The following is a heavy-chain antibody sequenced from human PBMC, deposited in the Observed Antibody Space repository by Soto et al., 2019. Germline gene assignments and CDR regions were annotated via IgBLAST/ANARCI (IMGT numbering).Heavy chain of an antibody. Sequence: QVQLVQSGAEVKKPGSSVKVSCKASGGTFSSYAISCVRQAPGQVLEWMGGIIPIFGTATYAQKFQGRVTITADESTSTAYMELSSLRSEDTAVYYCARDAHYGYYVRNWFDPCGQGTLVTVSS. CDR3: ARDAHYGYYVRNWFDP. CDR2: IIPIFGTA. J-gene: IGHJ5*02. D-gene: IGHD4-17*01. V-gene: IGHV1-69*01. CDR1: GGTFSSYA.